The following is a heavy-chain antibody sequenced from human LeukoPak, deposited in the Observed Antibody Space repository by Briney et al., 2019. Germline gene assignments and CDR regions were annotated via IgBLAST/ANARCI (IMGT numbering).Heavy chain of an antibody. D-gene: IGHD3-9*01. J-gene: IGHJ4*02. CDR2: IKQDGSEK. CDR1: GFTFSSYW. V-gene: IGHV3-7*01. Sequence: GGSMRLSCAASGFTFSSYWMSWVRKAPGKGLEWVANIKQDGSEKYYVDSVKGRFTISRDNAKNSLYLQMNSLRAEDTAVYYCAREPYYDILTGWLDWGQGTLVTISS. CDR3: AREPYYDILTGWLD.